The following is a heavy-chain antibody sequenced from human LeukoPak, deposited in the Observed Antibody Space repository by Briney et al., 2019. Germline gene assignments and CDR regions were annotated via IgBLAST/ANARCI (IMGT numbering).Heavy chain of an antibody. V-gene: IGHV4-30-2*01. CDR2: IYHSGST. CDR1: GGSISSGGYS. Sequence: SETLSLTCAVSGGSISSGGYSWSWLRQPPGKGLEWIGYIYHSGSTYYNPSLKSRSTISVDRSKNQFSLKLSSVTAADTAVYYCARFSYCSSTSCSRNYYYYYGMDVWGKGTTVTVSS. J-gene: IGHJ6*04. CDR3: ARFSYCSSTSCSRNYYYYYGMDV. D-gene: IGHD2-2*01.